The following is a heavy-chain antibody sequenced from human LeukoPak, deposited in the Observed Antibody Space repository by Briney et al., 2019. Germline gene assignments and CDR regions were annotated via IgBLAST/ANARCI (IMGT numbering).Heavy chain of an antibody. CDR3: AKDTGYYYDSSGYKTI. D-gene: IGHD3-22*01. CDR1: GFTFSSYA. Sequence: GGSPRLSCAASGFTFSSYAMSWVRQAPGKGLEWVSAISGSGGSTYYADSVKGRFTISRDNSKNTLYPQMNSLRAEDTAVYYCAKDTGYYYDSSGYKTIWGQGTLVTVSS. CDR2: ISGSGGST. V-gene: IGHV3-23*01. J-gene: IGHJ4*02.